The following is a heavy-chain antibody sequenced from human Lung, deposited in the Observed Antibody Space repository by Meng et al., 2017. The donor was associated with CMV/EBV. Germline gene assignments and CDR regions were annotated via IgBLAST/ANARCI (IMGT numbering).Heavy chain of an antibody. Sequence: SVXVSCKASGYTLTTYGIKWVRQAPGQGLEWMGWVNPYNGDGGYTQRFQGRVTVTTDTSINTAYLELTSLRSDDTAVYYCVRAVHGLEIWGQGPTVTVSS. V-gene: IGHV1-8*01. D-gene: IGHD4-17*01. CDR2: VNPYNGDG. CDR1: GYTLTTYG. J-gene: IGHJ6*02. CDR3: VRAVHGLEI.